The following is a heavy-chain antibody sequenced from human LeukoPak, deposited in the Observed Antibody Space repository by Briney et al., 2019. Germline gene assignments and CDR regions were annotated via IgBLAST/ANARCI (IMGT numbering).Heavy chain of an antibody. V-gene: IGHV3-23*01. CDR1: GFTFNSNA. Sequence: PGGSLSLSCAASGFTFNSNAMSWVRQAPGKGLEWVSAISGSGSSTYYADSVKGRFTISRDNSKNTLYLQMNSLRAEDTAVYYCAKEAYCNNGVCYSPDYWGQGTLVTVSS. CDR2: ISGSGSST. CDR3: AKEAYCNNGVCYSPDY. J-gene: IGHJ4*02. D-gene: IGHD2-8*01.